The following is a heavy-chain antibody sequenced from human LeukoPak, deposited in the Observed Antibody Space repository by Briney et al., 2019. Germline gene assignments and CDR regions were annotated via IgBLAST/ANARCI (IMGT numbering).Heavy chain of an antibody. CDR3: ARSPTSYYYYMDV. CDR1: GGSISSYY. Sequence: ASETLSLTCTVSGGSISSYYWSWIRQPPGKGLEWIGYIYYSGSTNYNPSLKSRVTISVDTPKNQFSLKLSSVTAADTAVYYCARSPTSYYYYMDVWGKGTTVTISS. CDR2: IYYSGST. V-gene: IGHV4-59*01. J-gene: IGHJ6*03. D-gene: IGHD1-1*01.